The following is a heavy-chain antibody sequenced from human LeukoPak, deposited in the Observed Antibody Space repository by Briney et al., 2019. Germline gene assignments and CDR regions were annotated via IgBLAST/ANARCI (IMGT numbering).Heavy chain of an antibody. Sequence: GGSLRLSCAASGFTFSSYAMSWVRQAPGKGLEWVSAISGSGGSTYYADSVKGRFTISRDNSKNTLYLQMNSLRAEDTAVYYCARDGQVSSSWYDTYNWFDPWGQGTLVTVSS. J-gene: IGHJ5*02. CDR2: ISGSGGST. V-gene: IGHV3-23*01. CDR1: GFTFSSYA. CDR3: ARDGQVSSSWYDTYNWFDP. D-gene: IGHD6-13*01.